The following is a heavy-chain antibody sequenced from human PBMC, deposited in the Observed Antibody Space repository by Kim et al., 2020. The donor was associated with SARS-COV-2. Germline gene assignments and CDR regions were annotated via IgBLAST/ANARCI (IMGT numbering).Heavy chain of an antibody. J-gene: IGHJ1*01. Sequence: GGSLRLSCAASGFTFSSYAMHWVRQAPGKGLEWVAVISYDGSNKYYADSVKGRFTISRDNSKNTLYLQMNSLRAEDTAVYYCARDVGAKQPVFCQHWGQGTLVTVSS. CDR3: ARDVGAKQPVFCQH. CDR2: ISYDGSNK. CDR1: GFTFSSYA. D-gene: IGHD6-6*01. V-gene: IGHV3-30-3*01.